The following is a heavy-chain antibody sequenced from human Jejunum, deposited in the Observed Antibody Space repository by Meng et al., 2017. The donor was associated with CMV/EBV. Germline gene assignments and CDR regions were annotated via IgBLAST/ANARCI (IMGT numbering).Heavy chain of an antibody. J-gene: IGHJ4*02. V-gene: IGHV3-49*04. D-gene: IGHD2-2*01. CDR1: GFNFGDYA. CDR3: TREQHQLDIPFDS. Sequence: GFNFGDYAMTWVRQAPGKGLEWVGLVRSRIYGATKEYAASVKGRFSISRDDSKRIAYLEMNSLKTEDTAVYYCTREQHQLDIPFDSWGQGTLVTVSS. CDR2: VRSRIYGATK.